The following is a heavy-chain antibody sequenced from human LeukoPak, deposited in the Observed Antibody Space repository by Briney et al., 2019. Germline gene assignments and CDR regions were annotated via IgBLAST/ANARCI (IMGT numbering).Heavy chain of an antibody. V-gene: IGHV3-48*04. CDR2: ISSSGSTI. Sequence: GGSLRLSCAASGFTFSSYSMNWVRQAPGKGLEWVSYISSSGSTIYYADSVKGRFTISRDNAKNSLYLQMNSLRAEDTAVYYCVREESGIAAGRTMGNWGQGTMVTVSS. J-gene: IGHJ3*01. CDR3: VREESGIAAGRTMGN. CDR1: GFTFSSYS. D-gene: IGHD6-13*01.